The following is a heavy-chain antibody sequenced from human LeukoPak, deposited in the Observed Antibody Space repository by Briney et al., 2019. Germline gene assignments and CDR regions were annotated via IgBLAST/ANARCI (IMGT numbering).Heavy chain of an antibody. CDR1: SYSISNGYY. Sequence: SETLSLTCTVSSYSISNGYYWGWIRLPPGKGLEWIGSIYYSGNTYYNSSLKSRVTISMDTSKNQFSLKLRSVTAADTAVYYCARIIRTLAVAGTYHFDYWGQGTLVTVSS. CDR2: IYYSGNT. J-gene: IGHJ4*02. D-gene: IGHD6-19*01. V-gene: IGHV4-38-2*02. CDR3: ARIIRTLAVAGTYHFDY.